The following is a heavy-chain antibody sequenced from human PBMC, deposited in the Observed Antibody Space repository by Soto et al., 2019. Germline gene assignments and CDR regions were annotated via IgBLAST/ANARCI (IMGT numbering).Heavy chain of an antibody. CDR2: IFSNDEK. CDR1: GFSLSNARMG. CDR3: ARTDWIVGIVVTSNGAFDI. D-gene: IGHD3-22*01. Sequence: QVTLKESGPVLVKPTETLTLTCTVSGFSLSNARMGVSWIRQPPGKALEWLALIFSNDEKSYSTSLKSRLTISKDTSKSQVVLTMTNMDPVDTATYSCARTDWIVGIVVTSNGAFDIWGQGTMVTVSS. V-gene: IGHV2-26*01. J-gene: IGHJ3*02.